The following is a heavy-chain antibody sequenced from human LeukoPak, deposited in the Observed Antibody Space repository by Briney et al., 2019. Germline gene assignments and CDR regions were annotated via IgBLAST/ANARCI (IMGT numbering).Heavy chain of an antibody. CDR3: AKVPVFWSGYPFDY. Sequence: GGSLRLSCAASGFTFSSYAMHWVRQAPGKGLEWVAVISYDGSNKYYADSVKGRFTISRDNSKNTLYLQMNSLRAEDTAVYYCAKVPVFWSGYPFDYWGQGTLVTVSS. CDR2: ISYDGSNK. J-gene: IGHJ4*02. CDR1: GFTFSSYA. D-gene: IGHD3-3*01. V-gene: IGHV3-30*04.